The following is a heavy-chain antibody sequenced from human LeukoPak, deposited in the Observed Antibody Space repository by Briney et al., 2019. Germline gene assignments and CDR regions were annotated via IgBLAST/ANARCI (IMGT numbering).Heavy chain of an antibody. CDR2: IYTSGST. CDR3: ARARSPNIAVAGACFDY. Sequence: SETLSLTCTVSGGFFSSYYWSWIRQPAGKGLEWIGRIYTSGSTNYNPSLKSRVTMSVDTSKNQFSLKLNSVTAADTAVYYCARARSPNIAVAGACFDYWGQGTLVTVSS. V-gene: IGHV4-4*07. J-gene: IGHJ4*02. CDR1: GGFFSSYY. D-gene: IGHD6-19*01.